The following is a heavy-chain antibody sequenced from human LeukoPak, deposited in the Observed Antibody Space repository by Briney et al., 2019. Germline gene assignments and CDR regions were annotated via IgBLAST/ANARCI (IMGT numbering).Heavy chain of an antibody. D-gene: IGHD3-10*01. J-gene: IGHJ4*02. CDR1: GFTFSSYS. CDR2: ISSSSSTI. CDR3: ARGHTRITMLRGSRSAYYFDY. Sequence: GGSLRLSCAASGFTFSSYSMNWVRQAPGKGLEWVSYISSSSSTIYYADSVKGRFTISRDNAKNSLYLQMNSLRAEDTAVYYCARGHTRITMLRGSRSAYYFDYWGQGTLVTVSS. V-gene: IGHV3-48*04.